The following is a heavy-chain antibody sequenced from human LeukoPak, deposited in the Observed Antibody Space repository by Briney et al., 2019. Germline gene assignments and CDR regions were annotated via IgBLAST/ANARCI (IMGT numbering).Heavy chain of an antibody. J-gene: IGHJ4*02. CDR3: ARVPTNWGYGPRAFDY. D-gene: IGHD7-27*01. Sequence: PRASVKVSCKASGYTFTTYAIAWVRQAPGQGLEWMGWISAYNGHTNYAQKFQGRVTVTTDTSTSTAYMELGSLRSDDTAVYYCARVPTNWGYGPRAFDYWGQGTLVTVSS. V-gene: IGHV1-18*01. CDR1: GYTFTTYA. CDR2: ISAYNGHT.